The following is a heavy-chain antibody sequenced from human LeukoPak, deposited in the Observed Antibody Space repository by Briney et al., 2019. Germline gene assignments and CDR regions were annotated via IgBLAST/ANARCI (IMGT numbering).Heavy chain of an antibody. Sequence: GRSLRLSCAASGFTFSSYAMHWVRQAPGKGLEWVAVISYDGSNKYYADSVKGRFTISRDNSKNTLYLQMNSLRAEDTAVYYCARKVDDFVVVVAAKAYGMDVWGKGTTVTVSS. V-gene: IGHV3-30*04. CDR2: ISYDGSNK. J-gene: IGHJ6*04. CDR3: ARKVDDFVVVVAAKAYGMDV. CDR1: GFTFSSYA. D-gene: IGHD2-15*01.